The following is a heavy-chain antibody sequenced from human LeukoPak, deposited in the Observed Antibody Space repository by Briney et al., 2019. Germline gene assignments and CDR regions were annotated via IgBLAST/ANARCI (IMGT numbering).Heavy chain of an antibody. V-gene: IGHV1-3*04. CDR1: GYTFTDYA. J-gene: IGHJ4*02. D-gene: IGHD6-19*01. Sequence: ASVKVSCKASGYTFTDYALRWVRQAPGQRLEWMGWINTGNGNTKYSQKFQGRVTITRDTSASTAYMELSSLRSEDTALYYCARNIGAVADGGDYWGQGTLVTVSS. CDR2: INTGNGNT. CDR3: ARNIGAVADGGDY.